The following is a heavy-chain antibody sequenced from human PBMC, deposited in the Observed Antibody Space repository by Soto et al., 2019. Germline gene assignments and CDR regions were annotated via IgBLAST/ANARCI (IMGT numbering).Heavy chain of an antibody. D-gene: IGHD2-15*01. CDR2: INANSGGT. Sequence: ASVKVSCKASGYTFSDYYLHWVRQAPGQGLEWMGWINANSGGTNFAQKFQGRVTMTRDTSSDTAYMDLNRLRSDDTAVYFCARSLRISESGMDVWGQGTTVTVSS. CDR3: ARSLRISESGMDV. V-gene: IGHV1-2*02. CDR1: GYTFSDYY. J-gene: IGHJ6*02.